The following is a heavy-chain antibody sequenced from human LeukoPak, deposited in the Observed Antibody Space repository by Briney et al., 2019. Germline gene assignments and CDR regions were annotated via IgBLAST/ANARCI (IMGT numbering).Heavy chain of an antibody. V-gene: IGHV3-15*01. Sequence: GGSLRLSCAASGFAFSNAWRNWFRQSPGRGLEGISRIKSKSDGETTDYATSVTGRFVMSRDDSKNMLYLQMNSLEIEDTAIYHCANFKAGVAALAYWGQGTLATVSS. CDR1: GFAFSNAW. CDR2: IKSKSDGETT. CDR3: ANFKAGVAALAY. J-gene: IGHJ4*02. D-gene: IGHD3-10*01.